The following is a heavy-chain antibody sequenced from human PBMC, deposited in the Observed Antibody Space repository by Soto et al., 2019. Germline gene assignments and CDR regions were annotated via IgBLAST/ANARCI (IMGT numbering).Heavy chain of an antibody. V-gene: IGHV1-69*02. CDR1: GGTFSSYT. D-gene: IGHD3-16*01. J-gene: IGHJ3*02. Sequence: QVQLVQSGAEVKKPGSSVKVSCKASGGTFSSYTISWVRQAPGQGLEWMGRIIPILGIANYAQKFQGRVTITADKSTSTAYMALSSLRSEDTAVYYCASSPRAYDAFDIWGQGTMVTVSS. CDR2: IIPILGIA. CDR3: ASSPRAYDAFDI.